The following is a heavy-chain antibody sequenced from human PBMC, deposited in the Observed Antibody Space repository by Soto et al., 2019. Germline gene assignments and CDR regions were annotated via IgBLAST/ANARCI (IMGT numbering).Heavy chain of an antibody. CDR1: GYRFTGNL. D-gene: IGHD3-10*01. CDR2: IYPGDSDT. CDR3: ARRGDGTGHYYDGMDV. V-gene: IGHV5-51*01. Sequence: PGQSLKISCQGSGYRFTGNLIVCVRPMPGKGLEWMGLIYPGDSDTRYSPSFQGQVTISVDKSISTAYLQWSSLKASDTAMYYCARRGDGTGHYYDGMDVWGQGTTGTV. J-gene: IGHJ6*02.